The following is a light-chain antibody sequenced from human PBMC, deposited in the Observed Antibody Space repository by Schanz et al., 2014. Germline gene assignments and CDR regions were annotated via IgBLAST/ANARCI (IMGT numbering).Light chain of an antibody. V-gene: IGLV2-14*03. J-gene: IGLJ2*01. CDR3: SSFTSITIL. CDR1: RSDINGYNY. CDR2: DVS. Sequence: QSALTQPASVSGSPGQSITISCTGTRSDINGYNYVSWYQQHPGKAPKLMIYDVSNRPSGVSTRFSGSKSGDTASLTISGLQAEDEAVYFCSSFTSITILFGGGTKLTVL.